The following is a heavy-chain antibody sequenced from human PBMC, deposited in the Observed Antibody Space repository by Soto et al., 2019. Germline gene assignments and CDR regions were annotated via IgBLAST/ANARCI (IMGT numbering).Heavy chain of an antibody. Sequence: LRLSCAASGFTFSSYWMHWVRQAPGKGLVWVSRINSDGSSTSYADSVKGRFTISRDNAKNTLYLQMNSLRAEDTAVYYCARGGSSGYPFYYYGMDVWGQGTTVTVSS. CDR3: ARGGSSGYPFYYYGMDV. V-gene: IGHV3-74*01. CDR2: INSDGSST. J-gene: IGHJ6*02. CDR1: GFTFSSYW. D-gene: IGHD5-12*01.